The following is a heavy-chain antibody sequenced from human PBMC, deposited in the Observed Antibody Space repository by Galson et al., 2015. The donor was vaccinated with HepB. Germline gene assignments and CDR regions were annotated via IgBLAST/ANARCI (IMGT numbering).Heavy chain of an antibody. CDR1: GIGSYS. Sequence: SVKVSCKAFGIGSYSIDWVRQAPGQGLEWMGRIIPLVGVVNPAHRYQGRVTMTADKSTNTIYMELMGLTSEDTAIYYCARGYYGSGTLYHWGQGTPVTVSS. CDR2: IIPLVGVV. V-gene: IGHV1-69*02. J-gene: IGHJ4*01. D-gene: IGHD3-10*01. CDR3: ARGYYGSGTLYH.